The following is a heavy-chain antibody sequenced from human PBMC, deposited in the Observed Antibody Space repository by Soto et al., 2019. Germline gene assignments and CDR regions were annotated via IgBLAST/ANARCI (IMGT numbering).Heavy chain of an antibody. CDR3: AKARCSTANCYVPEY. CDR2: ISGSAGSSGP. D-gene: IGHD2-2*01. J-gene: IGHJ4*02. Sequence: GGSMRLSSVASGLNFSTYTMSWVRKDPGKGLEWVSVISGSAGSSGPSYADSVQGRFSISRDNARNTLYLQMNSLRGEDTAMYYCAKARCSTANCYVPEYWGQGTRVTVSS. V-gene: IGHV3-23*01. CDR1: GLNFSTYT.